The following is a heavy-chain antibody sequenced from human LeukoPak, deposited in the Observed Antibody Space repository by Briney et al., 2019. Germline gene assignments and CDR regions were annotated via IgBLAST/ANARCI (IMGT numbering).Heavy chain of an antibody. CDR2: ISSSCSTI. CDR3: ARDRGWSMDV. Sequence: GGSLRLSCAASGFTFFSYEMNWVRQAQGKGLEWGSYISSSCSTIYYADSVRGRFTIYRDNAKNSLYLQMNSLRAEDTAVYYCARDRGWSMDVWGKGTTVTISS. D-gene: IGHD5-12*01. V-gene: IGHV3-48*03. J-gene: IGHJ6*03. CDR1: GFTFFSYE.